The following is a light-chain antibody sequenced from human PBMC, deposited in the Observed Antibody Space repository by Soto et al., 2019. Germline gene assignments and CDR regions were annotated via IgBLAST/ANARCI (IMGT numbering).Light chain of an antibody. CDR2: DVD. CDR3: CSNAGSYPFV. J-gene: IGLJ1*01. Sequence: QSALTQPRSVSGSPGQSVIISCTGTSSDVGGYNYVSWYQHHTGKAPKLMIYDVDKRPSGVPGRFSGSKSGNTASLTISGLQAEDEADYYCCSNAGSYPFVFGTGTKVTVL. CDR1: SSDVGGYNY. V-gene: IGLV2-11*01.